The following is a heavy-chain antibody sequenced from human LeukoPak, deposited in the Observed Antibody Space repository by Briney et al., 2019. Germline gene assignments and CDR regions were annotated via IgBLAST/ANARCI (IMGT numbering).Heavy chain of an antibody. V-gene: IGHV3-48*03. D-gene: IGHD2-21*02. CDR1: GFTFSSYE. J-gene: IGHJ6*02. CDR2: ISSSGSTI. Sequence: PGGSLRLSCAASGFTFSSYEMNWVRQAPGKGLEWVSYISSSGSTIYYADSAKGRFTISRDNAKNSLYLQMNSLRAEDTAVYYCATAYCGGDCYSRFYYYYGMDVWGQGTMVTVSS. CDR3: ATAYCGGDCYSRFYYYYGMDV.